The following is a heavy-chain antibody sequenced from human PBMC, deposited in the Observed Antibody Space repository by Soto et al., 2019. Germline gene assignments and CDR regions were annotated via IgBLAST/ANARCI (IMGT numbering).Heavy chain of an antibody. CDR1: GGSISSSSYY. D-gene: IGHD3-22*01. J-gene: IGHJ6*02. V-gene: IGHV4-39*01. CDR2: VYYGGST. Sequence: SETLSLTCTVSGGSISSSSYYWGWIRQPPGKGLEWIGNVYYGGSTYYNPPLKSRVTISVETSKSQFSLKLSSVTAAATAVYYCAGGDYYHSSGYYFYYYTMDVWGQGTTVTVSS. CDR3: AGGDYYHSSGYYFYYYTMDV.